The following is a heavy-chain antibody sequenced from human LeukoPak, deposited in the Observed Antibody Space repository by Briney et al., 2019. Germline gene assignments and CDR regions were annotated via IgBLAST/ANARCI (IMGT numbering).Heavy chain of an antibody. CDR2: ITGRST. CDR1: GFAFSNYA. V-gene: IGHV3-23*01. J-gene: IGHJ4*02. D-gene: IGHD1-26*01. Sequence: SGSLRLSCAASGFAFSNYAMSWVRQAPGKGLEWVSGITGRSTYYAESVKGRFTISRDNSKSTLYLQMNSLRAEDTAVYYCARQWELVFYFDYWGQGTLVNVSA. CDR3: ARQWELVFYFDY.